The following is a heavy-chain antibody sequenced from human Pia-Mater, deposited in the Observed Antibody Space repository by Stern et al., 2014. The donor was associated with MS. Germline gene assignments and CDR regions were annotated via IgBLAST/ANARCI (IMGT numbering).Heavy chain of an antibody. CDR1: GFTFSPFS. D-gene: IGHD2-15*01. Sequence: VQLMQSGGGLVQPGGSLRLSCTASGFTFSPFSMNWVRQAPGKGLEWVAYISGNGTTTYYSDSVKGRFTISRDNANNSLYLQMNGLRDEDTAVYYCATPTPAHYWGQGTLVTVSS. V-gene: IGHV3-48*02. CDR2: ISGNGTTT. CDR3: ATPTPAHY. J-gene: IGHJ4*02.